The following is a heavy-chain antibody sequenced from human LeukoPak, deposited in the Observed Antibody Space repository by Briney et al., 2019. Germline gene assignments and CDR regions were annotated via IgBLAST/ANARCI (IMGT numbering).Heavy chain of an antibody. CDR3: ARLTRRSGSYFEN. Sequence: SETLSLTCTVSGDSVRTNNYYWSWIRQPPGEGLEWIGYIHYSGNTNYNTSLKSRVTISVDTSKSQFSLKLSSVTAADTAVYYCARLTRRSGSYFENWGQGTLVTVSS. J-gene: IGHJ4*02. CDR1: GDSVRTNNYY. CDR2: IHYSGNT. V-gene: IGHV4-61*01. D-gene: IGHD1-1*01.